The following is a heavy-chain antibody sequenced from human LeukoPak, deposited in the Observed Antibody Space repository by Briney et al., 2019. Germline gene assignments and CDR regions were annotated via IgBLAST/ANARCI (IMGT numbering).Heavy chain of an antibody. CDR1: GYTFTGYY. D-gene: IGHD2-2*01. CDR2: INPSGGSA. CDR3: AREVPAYCSSTSCPRFDY. J-gene: IGHJ4*02. V-gene: IGHV1-46*03. Sequence: RASVKVSCKASGYTFTGYYMHWVRQAPGQGLEWMGIINPSGGSASYAQKFQGRVTMTRDTSTSTVYMELSSLRSEDTAVYYCAREVPAYCSSTSCPRFDYWDQGTLVTVSS.